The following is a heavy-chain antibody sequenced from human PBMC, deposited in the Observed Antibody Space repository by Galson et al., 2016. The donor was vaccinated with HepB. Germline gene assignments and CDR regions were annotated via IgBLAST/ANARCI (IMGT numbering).Heavy chain of an antibody. Sequence: TLSLTCTVSGASINSGIYYLNWIRQPAGKGLEWIGSIYTSGSTLYSPSLKRRVTMSLDTSMNQVSLKMSSVTAADTAIYYCARDLGMVGTARGAFDIWGQGTMVIVSS. CDR3: ARDLGMVGTARGAFDI. CDR2: IYTSGST. D-gene: IGHD2-21*02. V-gene: IGHV4-61*02. J-gene: IGHJ3*02. CDR1: GASINSGIYY.